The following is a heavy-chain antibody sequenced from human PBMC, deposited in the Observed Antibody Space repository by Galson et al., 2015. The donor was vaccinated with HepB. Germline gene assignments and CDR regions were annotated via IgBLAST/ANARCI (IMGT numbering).Heavy chain of an antibody. V-gene: IGHV1-46*03. CDR2: INPSGGST. D-gene: IGHD3-22*01. CDR1: GYTFTSYY. Sequence: SVKVSCKASGYTFTSYYMHWVRQAPGQGLEWMGIINPSGGSTSYEQKFQGRVTMTRDTSTSTVYMELSSLRSEDTAVYYCARAGFTYYYDSSGYYPVDYWGQGTLVTVSS. CDR3: ARAGFTYYYDSSGYYPVDY. J-gene: IGHJ4*02.